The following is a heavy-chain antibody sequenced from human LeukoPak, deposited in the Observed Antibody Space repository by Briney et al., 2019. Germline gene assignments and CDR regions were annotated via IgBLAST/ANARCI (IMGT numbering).Heavy chain of an antibody. CDR2: INPSGGST. J-gene: IGHJ4*02. Sequence: GASVKVSCKASGYTFTSYYMHWVRQAPGQGLEWMGIINPSGGSTSYAQKFQGRVTMTRDTSTSTVYMELSSLRSEDTAVYYCARDRYDDKQTYTIGYWGQGTLVTVSS. D-gene: IGHD3-16*02. CDR3: ARDRYDDKQTYTIGY. V-gene: IGHV1-46*01. CDR1: GYTFTSYY.